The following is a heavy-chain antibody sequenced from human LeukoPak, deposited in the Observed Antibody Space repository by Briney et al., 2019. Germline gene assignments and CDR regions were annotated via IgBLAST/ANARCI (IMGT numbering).Heavy chain of an antibody. D-gene: IGHD2-15*01. Sequence: GGSLRLSCLASGFTFRDYYMTWIRQAPGKGLEWISFISSRGTTTDYADSVKGRFTISRDNTKNSLYLQMNSLRAEDTAVYYCAKDGGSDPDSFDIWGQGTMVTVSS. V-gene: IGHV3-11*04. CDR1: GFTFRDYY. CDR3: AKDGGSDPDSFDI. CDR2: ISSRGTTT. J-gene: IGHJ3*02.